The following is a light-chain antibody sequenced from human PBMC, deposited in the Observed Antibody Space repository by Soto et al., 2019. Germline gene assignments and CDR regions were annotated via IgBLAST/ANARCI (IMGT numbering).Light chain of an antibody. V-gene: IGKV3-20*01. CDR3: QQYGSPPSIT. Sequence: EIVLTQSPGTLSLSPGERATLSCKASQSVSSSYLAWYRQKPGQAPRLLIHGASSRATGIPDRVSGSGSGTDFTLTISRLEPEDFAVYYCQQYGSPPSITFGQGTRLDIK. CDR1: QSVSSSY. CDR2: GAS. J-gene: IGKJ5*01.